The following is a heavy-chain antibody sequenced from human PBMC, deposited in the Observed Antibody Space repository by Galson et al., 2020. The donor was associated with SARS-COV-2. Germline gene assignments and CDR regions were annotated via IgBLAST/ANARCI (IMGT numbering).Heavy chain of an antibody. CDR2: IYPGDSET. J-gene: IGHJ1*01. Sequence: GESLKISCQGSGYTFTDNWIGWVRQMPGKGLEWMGIIYPGDSETIYSPSFQGQVTISADKSISTAYLQWSSLKASDTAMYFCARRGSLHQFQHWGQGTLVSVSS. CDR1: GYTFTDNW. D-gene: IGHD2-15*01. CDR3: ARRGSLHQFQH. V-gene: IGHV5-51*01.